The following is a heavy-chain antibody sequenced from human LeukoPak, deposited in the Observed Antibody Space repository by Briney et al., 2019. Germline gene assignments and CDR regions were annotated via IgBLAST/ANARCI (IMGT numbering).Heavy chain of an antibody. V-gene: IGHV4-31*03. Sequence: SETLSLTCTVSGGSISNGDYYWTWIRQHPGKGLEWIGYIYYSGSTYYNPSLKSRVVISVDTSKNQFSLKLKSVTAADTAVYYCARDRRWLRFHGFGIWGQGTMVTVSS. CDR1: GGSISNGDYY. J-gene: IGHJ3*02. CDR3: ARDRRWLRFHGFGI. CDR2: IYYSGST. D-gene: IGHD5-12*01.